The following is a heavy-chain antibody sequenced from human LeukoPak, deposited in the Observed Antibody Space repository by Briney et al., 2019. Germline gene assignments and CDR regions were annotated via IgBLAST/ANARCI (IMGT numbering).Heavy chain of an antibody. CDR1: GFTFSSCW. J-gene: IGHJ4*02. D-gene: IGHD3-10*01. CDR2: INSDGSST. Sequence: PGGSLRLSCAAPGFTFSSCWMHWVRQAPGKGLEWVSRINSDGSSTIYADSVKGRFTISRDNAKNTLYLQMNSLRAEDTSVYYCAREALWFGESHIDYWGQGTLVTVSS. V-gene: IGHV3-74*01. CDR3: AREALWFGESHIDY.